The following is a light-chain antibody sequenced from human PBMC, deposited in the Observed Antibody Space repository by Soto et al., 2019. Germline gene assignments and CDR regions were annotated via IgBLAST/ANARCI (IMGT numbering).Light chain of an antibody. CDR3: QQTSSRTVT. Sequence: VLKQSTATLSLSPGERATLSSSSSQSLWRNSLDWYQKKPGQAPRLVMFDESNRDTGVPARFSGSGYGTDLTITISRIENEDFEIYLCQQTSSRTVTFGQGTRLEIK. V-gene: IGKV3-11*01. CDR2: DES. CDR1: QSLWRN. J-gene: IGKJ5*01.